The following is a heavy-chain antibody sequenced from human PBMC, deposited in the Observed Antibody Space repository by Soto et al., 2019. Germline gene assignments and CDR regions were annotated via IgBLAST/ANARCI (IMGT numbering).Heavy chain of an antibody. CDR2: IHHSGST. CDR1: GVSISSDNW. Sequence: QVQLQESGPGLVRPSGTVSLTCAVSGVSISSDNWWSWVRQPPGKALEWIGEIHHSGSTNYNPSLKSRVTMSVGPPKDLFSLTLNSVTAADTAFYYCARDQGSHPGDWGQGTLVSVSS. D-gene: IGHD6-13*01. J-gene: IGHJ4*02. CDR3: ARDQGSHPGD. V-gene: IGHV4-4*02.